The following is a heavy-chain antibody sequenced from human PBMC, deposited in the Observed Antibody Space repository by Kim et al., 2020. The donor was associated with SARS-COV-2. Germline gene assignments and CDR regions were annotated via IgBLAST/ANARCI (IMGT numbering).Heavy chain of an antibody. Sequence: SETLSLTCTVSGGSITSYFWSWIRQSAGKGLEWIGRIYASGSTNYSPSLESRVTMSVDTSKNQFSLKLKSVTAADTAVYYCARTDTNGYYYFDFWGQGTLVTVSS. CDR3: ARTDTNGYYYFDF. V-gene: IGHV4-4*07. D-gene: IGHD3-22*01. CDR1: GGSITSYF. CDR2: IYASGST. J-gene: IGHJ4*02.